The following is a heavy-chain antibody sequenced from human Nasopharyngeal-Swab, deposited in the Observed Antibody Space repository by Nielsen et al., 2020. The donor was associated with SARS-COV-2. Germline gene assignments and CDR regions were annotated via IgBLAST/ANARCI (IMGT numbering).Heavy chain of an antibody. Sequence: WIRQPPGKGLEWVAVISYDGSNKYYADSVKGRFTISRDNAKNSLYLQMNSLRAEDTAVYYCARMGIAVAERSYYFDYWGQGTLVTVSS. CDR3: ARMGIAVAERSYYFDY. J-gene: IGHJ4*02. CDR2: ISYDGSNK. D-gene: IGHD6-19*01. V-gene: IGHV3-30-3*01.